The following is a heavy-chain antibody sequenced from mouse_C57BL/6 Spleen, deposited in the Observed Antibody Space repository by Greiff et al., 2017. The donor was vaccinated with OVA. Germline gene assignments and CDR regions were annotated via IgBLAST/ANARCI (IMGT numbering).Heavy chain of an antibody. J-gene: IGHJ2*01. CDR3: ARTDYYGSSYFDY. Sequence: VQLQQSGPVLVKPGASVKMSCKASGYTFTDYYMNWVKQSHGKSLEWIGVINPYNGGTSYNQKFKGQATLTVDKSSSTSYMELNSLTSEDSAVYYCARTDYYGSSYFDYWGQGTTRTVSS. CDR1: GYTFTDYY. D-gene: IGHD1-1*01. V-gene: IGHV1-19*01. CDR2: INPYNGGT.